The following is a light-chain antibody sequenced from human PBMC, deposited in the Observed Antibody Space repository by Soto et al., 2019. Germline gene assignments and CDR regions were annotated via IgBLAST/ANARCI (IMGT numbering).Light chain of an antibody. V-gene: IGKV1-17*01. Sequence: QMTQSPSSLSASVGDSVTITCRASQGIRKDLGWYQQKPGKAPQRLIYGASFLHTGVPSRFSGSGSGTEFTLTISSLQPDDFATYYCQQYNTYSWTFGQGTKVDIK. CDR1: QGIRKD. J-gene: IGKJ1*01. CDR2: GAS. CDR3: QQYNTYSWT.